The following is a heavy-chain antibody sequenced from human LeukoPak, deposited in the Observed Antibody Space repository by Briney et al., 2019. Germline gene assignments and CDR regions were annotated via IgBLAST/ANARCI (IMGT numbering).Heavy chain of an antibody. J-gene: IGHJ5*01. CDR2: INPSGGST. V-gene: IGHV1-46*01. CDR1: GYTFTSYY. D-gene: IGHD6-13*01. Sequence: GASVKVSCKASGYTFTSYYMHWVRQAPGQGLEWMGIINPSGGSTSYAQKFQGRVTMTRDTSTSTVYMELSSLRSEDTAVYYCARASRGIAAAATKNWFDSWGQGTLVTVSS. CDR3: ARASRGIAAAATKNWFDS.